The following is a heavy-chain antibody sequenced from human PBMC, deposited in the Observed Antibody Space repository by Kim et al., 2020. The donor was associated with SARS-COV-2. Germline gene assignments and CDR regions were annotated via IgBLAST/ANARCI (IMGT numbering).Heavy chain of an antibody. V-gene: IGHV4-34*01. Sequence: SETLSLTCAVYGGSFSGYYWSWIRQPPGKGLEWIGEINHSGSTNYNPSLKSRVTISVDTSKNQFSLKLSSVTAADTAVYYCARGPLEWSRGSFDYWGQGTLVTVSS. D-gene: IGHD3-3*01. CDR2: INHSGST. CDR3: ARGPLEWSRGSFDY. J-gene: IGHJ4*02. CDR1: GGSFSGYY.